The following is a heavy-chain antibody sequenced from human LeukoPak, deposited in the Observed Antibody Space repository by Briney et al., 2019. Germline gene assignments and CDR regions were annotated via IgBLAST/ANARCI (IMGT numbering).Heavy chain of an antibody. J-gene: IGHJ3*02. V-gene: IGHV4-38-2*02. CDR1: GYSISSGYY. Sequence: SETLSLTCTVSGYSISSGYYWGWIRQPPGKGLEWIGSIYHSGSTYYNPSLKGRVTISVDTSKNQFSLKLSSVTAADTAVYYCARDYVAFDIWGQGTMVTVSS. CDR2: IYHSGST. CDR3: ARDYVAFDI. D-gene: IGHD3-16*01.